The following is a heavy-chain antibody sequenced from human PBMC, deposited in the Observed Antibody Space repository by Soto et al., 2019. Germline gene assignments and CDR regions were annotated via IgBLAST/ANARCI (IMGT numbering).Heavy chain of an antibody. CDR1: GGSFSGYY. CDR3: ARGATMFPEY. V-gene: IGHV4-34*01. Sequence: SETLSLTXAVYGGSFSGYYWSWIRQPPGKGLEWIGEINHSGSTNYNPSLKSRVTISVDTSKNQFSLKLSSVTAADTAVYYCARGATMFPEYWGQGTLVTVSS. D-gene: IGHD3-10*02. CDR2: INHSGST. J-gene: IGHJ4*02.